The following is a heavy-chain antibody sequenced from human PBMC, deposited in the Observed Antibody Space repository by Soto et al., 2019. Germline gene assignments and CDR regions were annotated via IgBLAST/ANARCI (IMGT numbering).Heavy chain of an antibody. J-gene: IGHJ4*02. CDR1: GGSINSGGYY. D-gene: IGHD6-25*01. CDR2: VYYSGST. CDR3: ATGNAAGGLIAY. Sequence: SEPLSLTCTVSGGSINSGGYYWRWIRQRPGTCLECIVYVYYSGSTYYNPSLESRVTISLDTSKNQFSLWSPTGTAADTDVYYCATGNAAGGLIAYWGRGTLGT. V-gene: IGHV4-31*03.